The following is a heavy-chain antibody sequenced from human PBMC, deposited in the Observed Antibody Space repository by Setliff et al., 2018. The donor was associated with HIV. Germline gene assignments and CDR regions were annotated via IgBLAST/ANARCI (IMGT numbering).Heavy chain of an antibody. Sequence: PGGSLRLSCAASGFTFNSYWMSWVRQAPGKGLEWVAVISHDGGNKYYADSVNGRFTISRDNSKNTLYLQMNSLRAEDTAVYYCAAVFTGEPGRSLDYWGQGTPVTVSS. CDR1: GFTFNSYW. CDR2: ISHDGGNK. CDR3: AAVFTGEPGRSLDY. D-gene: IGHD1-26*01. V-gene: IGHV3-30*03. J-gene: IGHJ4*02.